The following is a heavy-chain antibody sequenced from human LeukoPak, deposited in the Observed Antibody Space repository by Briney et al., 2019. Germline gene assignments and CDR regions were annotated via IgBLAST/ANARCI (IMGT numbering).Heavy chain of an antibody. J-gene: IGHJ6*02. CDR3: ARTVKYRDSSGSYYYGMDV. D-gene: IGHD3-22*01. V-gene: IGHV3-48*03. Sequence: GGSLRLSCAASGFTFSSYEMNWVRQAPGKGLEWVSYISSSGSTIYYADSVKGRFTISRDNAKNSLYLQMSSLRAEDTAVYYCARTVKYRDSSGSYYYGMDVWGQVTTVTVAS. CDR2: ISSSGSTI. CDR1: GFTFSSYE.